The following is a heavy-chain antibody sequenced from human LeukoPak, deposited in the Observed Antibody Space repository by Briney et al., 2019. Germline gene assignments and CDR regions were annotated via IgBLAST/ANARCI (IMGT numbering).Heavy chain of an antibody. CDR2: ISGSGGST. D-gene: IGHD1-26*01. CDR3: AKASFGSFYSNGFDI. J-gene: IGHJ3*02. Sequence: PEGSLRLSCAASGFTVSSNYMSWVRQPPGKGLEWVSGISGSGGSTYYADSVKGRFTISRDNSKNTLYLQVNSLRAEDTAVYYCAKASFGSFYSNGFDIWGQGTTVTVSS. CDR1: GFTVSSNY. V-gene: IGHV3-23*01.